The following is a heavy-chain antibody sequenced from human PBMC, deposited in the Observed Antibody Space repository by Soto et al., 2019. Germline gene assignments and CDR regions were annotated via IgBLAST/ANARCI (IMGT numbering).Heavy chain of an antibody. Sequence: ASVKVSCKASGYTFTGYYMHWVRQAPGQGLEWMGWINPNSGGTNYAQKFQGRVTMTRDTSISTAYVELSRLRSDDTAVYYCARPQITRYYYDSSGYYHDAFDIWGQGTMVTVSS. CDR2: INPNSGGT. CDR3: ARPQITRYYYDSSGYYHDAFDI. J-gene: IGHJ3*02. D-gene: IGHD3-22*01. CDR1: GYTFTGYY. V-gene: IGHV1-2*02.